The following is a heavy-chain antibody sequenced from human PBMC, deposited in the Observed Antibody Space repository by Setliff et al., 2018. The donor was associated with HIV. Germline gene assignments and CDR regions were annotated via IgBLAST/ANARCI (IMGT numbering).Heavy chain of an antibody. CDR3: ASARGANSDGYDSFDI. J-gene: IGHJ3*02. D-gene: IGHD3-22*01. CDR1: GFTFRRYA. Sequence: PGESLKISCAASGFTFRRYAMSWVRQVPGKGLEWVAAISSSSVSTYYADSVQGRFTISRDNSKNTLDLQMNSPRAEDTALYYCASARGANSDGYDSFDIWGQGTMVTVSS. V-gene: IGHV3-23*01. CDR2: ISSSSVST.